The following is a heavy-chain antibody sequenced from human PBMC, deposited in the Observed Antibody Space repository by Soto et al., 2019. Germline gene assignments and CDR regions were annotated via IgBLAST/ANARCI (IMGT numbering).Heavy chain of an antibody. CDR1: GFTFSSYS. J-gene: IGHJ6*03. Sequence: GESLKISCAASGFTFSSYSMNWVRQAPGKGLEWVSYISSSSSTIYYADSVKGRFTISRDNAKNSLYLQMNSLRAEDTAVYYCARDHCSGGSCFPYYYYYYMDVWGKGTTVTVSS. CDR2: ISSSSSTI. V-gene: IGHV3-48*01. CDR3: ARDHCSGGSCFPYYYYYYMDV. D-gene: IGHD2-15*01.